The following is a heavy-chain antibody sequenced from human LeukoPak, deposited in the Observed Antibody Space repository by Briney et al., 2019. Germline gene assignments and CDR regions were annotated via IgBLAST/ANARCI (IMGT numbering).Heavy chain of an antibody. D-gene: IGHD6-19*01. CDR2: IYTSGST. CDR3: ARDRHGMSVSDYFDY. CDR1: GGSISDYY. Sequence: PSETLSLTCTVSGGSISDYYWSWTRQPAGKGLEWIGRIYTSGSTNYNPSLKSRVTMSVDTSKNQFSLKLSSVTAADTAVYYCARDRHGMSVSDYFDYWGQGTLVTVSS. J-gene: IGHJ4*02. V-gene: IGHV4-4*07.